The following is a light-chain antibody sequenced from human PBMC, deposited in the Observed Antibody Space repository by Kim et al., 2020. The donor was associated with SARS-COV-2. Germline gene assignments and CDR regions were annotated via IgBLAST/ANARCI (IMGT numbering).Light chain of an antibody. CDR2: YDR. V-gene: IGLV3-21*01. CDR3: QVWDGASDWV. CDR1: NIGSKG. J-gene: IGLJ3*02. Sequence: SYELTQPPSVPVAPGQTARITCGGDNIGSKGVHWYQQRPGQAPILVISYDRDRPSGIPERFSGSNSGDTATLTISRVEAGDEADYFCQVWDGASDWVFGGGTQLTVL.